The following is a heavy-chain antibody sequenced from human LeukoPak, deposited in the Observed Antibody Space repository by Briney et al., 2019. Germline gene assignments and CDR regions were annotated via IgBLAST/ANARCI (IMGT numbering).Heavy chain of an antibody. J-gene: IGHJ4*02. Sequence: ASVKVSCKASGYTFAGYYMHWVRQAPGQGLEWMGWINPNSGGTNYAQKFQGRVTMTRDTSISTAYMELSRLRSDDTAVYYCARVLGVSSRFDYWGQGTLVTVSS. D-gene: IGHD6-13*01. CDR2: INPNSGGT. CDR1: GYTFAGYY. CDR3: ARVLGVSSRFDY. V-gene: IGHV1-2*02.